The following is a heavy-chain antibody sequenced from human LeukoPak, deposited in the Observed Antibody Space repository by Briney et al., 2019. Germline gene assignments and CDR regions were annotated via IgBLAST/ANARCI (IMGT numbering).Heavy chain of an antibody. CDR3: ASNLITYYYGSGSPILFDY. J-gene: IGHJ4*02. D-gene: IGHD3-10*01. CDR1: GFTFSSYE. CDR2: ISSSGSTI. V-gene: IGHV3-48*03. Sequence: GGSLRLSCAASGFTFSSYEMNWVRQAPGKGLEWVSYISSSGSTIYYADSVKGRFTISRDNAKNSLYLQMNSLRAEDTAVYYCASNLITYYYGSGSPILFDYWGQGTLVTVSS.